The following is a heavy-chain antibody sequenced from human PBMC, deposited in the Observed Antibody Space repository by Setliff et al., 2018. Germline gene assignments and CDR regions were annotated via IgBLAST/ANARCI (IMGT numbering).Heavy chain of an antibody. V-gene: IGHV4-34*01. CDR2: TYDSGST. CDR3: ARAAVTSGARADYFDN. J-gene: IGHJ4*02. CDR1: GGSISDYY. Sequence: SETLSLTCGGYGGSISDYYWSWIRQPPGKGLEWIGSTYDSGSTYYNPSLNSRVTISEDTSKNQFSLKLTSVTAADAAVYYCARAAVTSGARADYFDNWGRGTLVTVSS. D-gene: IGHD4-17*01.